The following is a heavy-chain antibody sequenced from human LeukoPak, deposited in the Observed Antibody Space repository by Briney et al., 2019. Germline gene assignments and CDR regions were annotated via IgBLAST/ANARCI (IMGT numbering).Heavy chain of an antibody. V-gene: IGHV1-69*04. J-gene: IGHJ4*02. Sequence: ASVKVSCKASGYTFTGYYMHWVRQAPGQGLEWMGRIIPILGIANYAQKFQGRVTITADKSTSTAYMELSSLRSEDTAVYYCARADGEAYWGQGTLVTVSS. CDR3: ARADGEAY. CDR2: IIPILGIA. CDR1: GYTFTGYY. D-gene: IGHD3-10*01.